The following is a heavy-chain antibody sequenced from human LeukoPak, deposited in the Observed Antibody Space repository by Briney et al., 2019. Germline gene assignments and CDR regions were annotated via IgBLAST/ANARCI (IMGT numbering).Heavy chain of an antibody. J-gene: IGHJ5*02. D-gene: IGHD6-13*01. CDR3: ARGRPYSSSWFP. CDR2: IYSGGST. Sequence: AGSLRLSCAASGFTVSSNYMSWVRQAPGKALEWVSVIYSGGSTSYADSVKGRFTISRDNSKNTLYLRMNSLRAEDTAVYYCARGRPYSSSWFPWGQGTLVTVSS. CDR1: GFTVSSNY. V-gene: IGHV3-53*01.